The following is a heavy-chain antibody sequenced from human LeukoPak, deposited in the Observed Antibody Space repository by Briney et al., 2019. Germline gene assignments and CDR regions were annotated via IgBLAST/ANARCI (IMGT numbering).Heavy chain of an antibody. CDR3: ARDLGEKGTIGEDFHY. CDR1: GYTFTSYY. J-gene: IGHJ4*02. V-gene: IGHV1-46*01. CDR2: INPSSVST. Sequence: ASVKVSCKASGYTFTSYYMHWVRQAPGQGLEWMGIINPSSVSTNYAQKFQGRVTMTRDTSTSTVYMELSRLRADDTAIYYCARDLGEKGTIGEDFHYWGQGTLVTVSS. D-gene: IGHD5-24*01.